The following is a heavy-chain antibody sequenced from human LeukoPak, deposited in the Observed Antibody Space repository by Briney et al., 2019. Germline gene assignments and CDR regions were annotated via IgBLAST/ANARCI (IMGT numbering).Heavy chain of an antibody. J-gene: IGHJ6*03. CDR1: GGSFSGYY. CDR3: ARSYDSSGYIYYYYMDV. D-gene: IGHD3-22*01. CDR2: INHSGST. V-gene: IGHV4-34*01. Sequence: SETLSLTCAVYGGSFSGYYWSWIRQPPGKGLEWIGEINHSGSTNYNPSLKSRVTISVDTSKSQFSLKLSSVTAADTAVYYCARSYDSSGYIYYYYMDVWGKGTTVTVSS.